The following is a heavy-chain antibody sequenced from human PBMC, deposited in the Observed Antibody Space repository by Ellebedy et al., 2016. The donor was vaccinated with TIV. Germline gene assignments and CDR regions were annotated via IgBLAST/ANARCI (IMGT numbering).Heavy chain of an antibody. V-gene: IGHV4-59*01. Sequence: MPSETPSLTCTVSGGSISGYYWGWIRQPPGKGLEWIGYMYFSGGTNSNPSLKSRVTLSVDTSNNLFSLTLDSVTAAETAVYYCARFVAAHGYDYWGQGTLVTVSS. CDR3: ARFVAAHGYDY. D-gene: IGHD6-25*01. CDR1: GGSISGYY. J-gene: IGHJ4*02. CDR2: MYFSGGT.